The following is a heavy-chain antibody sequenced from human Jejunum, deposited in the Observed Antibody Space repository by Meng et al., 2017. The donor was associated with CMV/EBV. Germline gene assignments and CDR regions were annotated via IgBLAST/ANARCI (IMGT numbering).Heavy chain of an antibody. Sequence: LPSTQTWMSWVRQAPGKGLEWVGRIKSKADGEAAEYSASVRGRFTISRDDSENTLYLQMNSLDIEDTGVYYCATGERQWQLLFDCWGQGTLVTVSS. V-gene: IGHV3-15*01. CDR3: ATGERQWQLLFDC. J-gene: IGHJ4*02. D-gene: IGHD6-19*01. CDR1: LPSTQTW. CDR2: IKSKADGEAA.